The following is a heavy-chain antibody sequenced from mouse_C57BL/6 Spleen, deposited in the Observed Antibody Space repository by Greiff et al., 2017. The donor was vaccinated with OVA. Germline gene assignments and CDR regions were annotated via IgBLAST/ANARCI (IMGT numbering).Heavy chain of an antibody. CDR3: TPRNGDYGGY. V-gene: IGHV14-4*01. CDR2: INPENGDT. D-gene: IGHD2-13*01. Sequence: VQLQQSGAELVRPGASVKLSCTASGFNIKDDYMHWVQQRPEQGLELIGWINPENGDTEYAAKFQGKATITADTSSNTAYLQLSSLTSEDTADYYCTPRNGDYGGYWGQGTTLTVSS. CDR1: GFNIKDDY. J-gene: IGHJ2*01.